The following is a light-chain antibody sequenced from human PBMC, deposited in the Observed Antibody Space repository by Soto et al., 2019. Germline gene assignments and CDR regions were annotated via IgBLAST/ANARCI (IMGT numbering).Light chain of an antibody. V-gene: IGLV2-14*03. Sequence: QSALTQPTFVSGSPGQSITISCTGVSSEIGGYNHVSWYQQHPGKVPRLIIYDVDNPPLGVSNRVSGYQSGNMASLTISGLQAADEAEYYCCAYTARTTLSWVFGGGTKLTVL. CDR1: SSEIGGYNH. CDR2: DVD. CDR3: CAYTARTTLSWV. J-gene: IGLJ3*02.